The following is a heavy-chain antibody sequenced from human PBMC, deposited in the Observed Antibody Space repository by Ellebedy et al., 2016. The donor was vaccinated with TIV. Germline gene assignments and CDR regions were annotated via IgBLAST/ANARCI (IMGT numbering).Heavy chain of an antibody. D-gene: IGHD6-13*01. Sequence: GGSLRLSXAASGFTFSNYAMNWVRQAPGKGLEWVSVISGSGGDTYYADSVKGRFTISRDNFKNTLYLQMKTLRADDTAVYYCAKDRVVAPGNVNYFDPWGQGTLVTVSS. CDR2: ISGSGGDT. V-gene: IGHV3-23*01. J-gene: IGHJ5*02. CDR3: AKDRVVAPGNVNYFDP. CDR1: GFTFSNYA.